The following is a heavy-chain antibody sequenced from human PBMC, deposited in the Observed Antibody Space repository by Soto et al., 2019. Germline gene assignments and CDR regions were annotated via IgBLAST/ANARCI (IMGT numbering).Heavy chain of an antibody. CDR2: ISWNSGSI. CDR1: GFTFDDYA. Sequence: GGSLRLSCAASGFTFDDYAMHWVRQAPGKGLEWVSGISWNSGSIGYADSVKGRFTISRDNAKNSLYLQMNSLRAEDTALYYCAKEPGLRDTYYFDYWGQGTLVTVSS. D-gene: IGHD5-18*01. CDR3: AKEPGLRDTYYFDY. J-gene: IGHJ4*02. V-gene: IGHV3-9*01.